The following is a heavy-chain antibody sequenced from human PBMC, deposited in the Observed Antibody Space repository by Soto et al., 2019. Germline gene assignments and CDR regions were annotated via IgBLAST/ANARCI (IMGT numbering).Heavy chain of an antibody. CDR1: GGTFNRYA. CDR2: ITPMFGIG. D-gene: IGHD6-19*01. Sequence: QVQLVQPGAEVKKPGSSVKVSCKASGGTFNRYAISWLRQAPGQGPEWMGGITPMFGIGNYAQKFQGRVTITADESTTTVHMELRRLTCEDTAVYYCAQTLGSAVAGPGRFDLWGRGTRVIVSS. CDR3: AQTLGSAVAGPGRFDL. V-gene: IGHV1-69*12. J-gene: IGHJ2*01.